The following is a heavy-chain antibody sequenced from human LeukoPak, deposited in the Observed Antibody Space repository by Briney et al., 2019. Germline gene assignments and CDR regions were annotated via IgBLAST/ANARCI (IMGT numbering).Heavy chain of an antibody. V-gene: IGHV3-30-3*01. CDR2: ISYDGSNK. D-gene: IGHD6-6*01. CDR3: ARGGAVSSWSSDAFDI. J-gene: IGHJ3*02. CDR1: GFTFSSYA. Sequence: GGSLRLSCAASGFTFSSYAMHWVRQAPGKGLEWVAVISYDGSNKYYADSVKGRFTISRDNSKNTLYLQMNSLRAEDTAVYYCARGGAVSSWSSDAFDIWGQGTMVTVSS.